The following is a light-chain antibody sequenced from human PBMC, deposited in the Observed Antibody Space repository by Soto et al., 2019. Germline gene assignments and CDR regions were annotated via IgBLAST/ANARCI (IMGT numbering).Light chain of an antibody. CDR1: SSDIGSYNF. Sequence: QSVLPQPASVSGSPGQSVTISCTGSSSDIGSYNFVSWYQQHPGKAPKLIIYDVSNRPSGVSNRFFGSKSGYTASLTISGLQAEDEADYYCCSCATLSVVFGGGTKVTVL. J-gene: IGLJ2*01. CDR2: DVS. V-gene: IGLV2-23*02. CDR3: CSCATLSVV.